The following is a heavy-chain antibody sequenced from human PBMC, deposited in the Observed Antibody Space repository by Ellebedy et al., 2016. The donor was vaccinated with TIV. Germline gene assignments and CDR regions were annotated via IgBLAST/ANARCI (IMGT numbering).Heavy chain of an antibody. CDR2: IYTSGST. Sequence: MPSETLSLTCTVSGGSISSYYWSWIRQPAGKGLEWIGRIYTSGSTNYNPSLKSRVTMSVDTSTNQFSVKLSAVTAADTAVYYCASGVSRRTAFDYWGQGTLVTVSS. CDR3: ASGVSRRTAFDY. V-gene: IGHV4-4*07. CDR1: GGSISSYY. J-gene: IGHJ4*02. D-gene: IGHD2-8*01.